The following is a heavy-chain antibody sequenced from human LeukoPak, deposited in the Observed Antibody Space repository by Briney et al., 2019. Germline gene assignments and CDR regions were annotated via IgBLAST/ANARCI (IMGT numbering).Heavy chain of an antibody. CDR2: ISSDSDTI. V-gene: IGHV3-48*02. Sequence: GGSLRLSCAASGFPFSTYSMNWVRQAPGKGLEWVSYISSDSDTIYYADSVKGRFTISRDNAKNSLYLQMNSLRDEDTAVYYCLGYFDYWGQGTMVTVSS. J-gene: IGHJ4*02. CDR3: LGYFDY. CDR1: GFPFSTYS.